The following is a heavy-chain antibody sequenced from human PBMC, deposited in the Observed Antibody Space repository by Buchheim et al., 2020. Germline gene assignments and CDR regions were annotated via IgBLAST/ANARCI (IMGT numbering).Heavy chain of an antibody. CDR3: SRGGGLVLAYAMDV. J-gene: IGHJ6*02. CDR1: GFTFNNDA. CDR2: ISYDGANK. V-gene: IGHV3-30-3*01. D-gene: IGHD2-15*01. Sequence: QVQVVESGGGVVQPGRSLRLSCTASGFTFNNDALHWVRQAPGKGLEWVALISYDGANKYYAESVKGRFIISRENSKNTVSLQMDSLTTEDSAVYYCSRGGGLVLAYAMDVWGQGTT.